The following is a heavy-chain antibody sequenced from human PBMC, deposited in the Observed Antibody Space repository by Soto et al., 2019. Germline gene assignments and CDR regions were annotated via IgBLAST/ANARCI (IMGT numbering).Heavy chain of an antibody. D-gene: IGHD2-21*01. J-gene: IGHJ5*02. CDR2: IXSSGSXI. Sequence: SQRLSCAASGFTFGDYYMSWIRQAPGKGLEWVSYIXSSGSXIYYADYVKGXXTISRDNXXXSLYLQMNSLRAEDTAVYYCARPYPNMDWFDPWGQGTLVTVSS. CDR1: GFTFGDYY. V-gene: IGHV3-11*01. CDR3: ARPYPNMDWFDP.